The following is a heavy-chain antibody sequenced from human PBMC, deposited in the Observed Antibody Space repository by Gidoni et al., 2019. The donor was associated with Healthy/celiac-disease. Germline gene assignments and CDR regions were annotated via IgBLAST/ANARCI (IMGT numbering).Heavy chain of an antibody. Sequence: EVQLVESGGGLVQPGGSLRLSWAASGFTFSSYWRHWVRKAPGKGRVWVSRINSDGSSTSYADSVKGRFTISRDNAKNTLYLQMNSLRAEDTAVYYCASGGENDSPRAYDYWGQGTLVTVSS. J-gene: IGHJ4*02. CDR2: INSDGSST. CDR3: ASGGENDSPRAYDY. CDR1: GFTFSSYW. D-gene: IGHD3-22*01. V-gene: IGHV3-74*01.